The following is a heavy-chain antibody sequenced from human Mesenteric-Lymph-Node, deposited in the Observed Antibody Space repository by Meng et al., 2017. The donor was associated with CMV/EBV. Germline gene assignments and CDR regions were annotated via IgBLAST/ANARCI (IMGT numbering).Heavy chain of an antibody. V-gene: IGHV3-30*04. CDR2: ISYDGSNK. Sequence: GESLKISCAASGFTFDDYAMHWVRQAPGKGLEWVAVISYDGSNKYYADSVKGRFTISRDNSKNTLYLQMNSLRAEDTAVYYCARDSWELLYYYYGMDVWGQGTTVTVSS. D-gene: IGHD1-26*01. CDR1: GFTFDDYA. J-gene: IGHJ6*02. CDR3: ARDSWELLYYYYGMDV.